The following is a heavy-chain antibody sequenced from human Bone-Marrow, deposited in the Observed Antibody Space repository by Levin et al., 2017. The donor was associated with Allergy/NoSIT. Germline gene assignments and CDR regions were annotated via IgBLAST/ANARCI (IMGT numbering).Heavy chain of an antibody. Sequence: GGSLRLSCAASGFTFSSYSMNWVRQAPGKGLEWVSSISSSSSYIYYADSVKGRFTISRDNAKNSLYLQMNSLRAEDTAVYYCARDRCGYCSSTSCYAGCSSVDWFDPWGQGTLVTVSS. J-gene: IGHJ5*02. CDR1: GFTFSSYS. CDR3: ARDRCGYCSSTSCYAGCSSVDWFDP. D-gene: IGHD2-2*01. CDR2: ISSSSSYI. V-gene: IGHV3-21*01.